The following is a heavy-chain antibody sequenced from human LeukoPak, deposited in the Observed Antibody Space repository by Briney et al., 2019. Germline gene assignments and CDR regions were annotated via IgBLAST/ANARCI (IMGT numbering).Heavy chain of an antibody. CDR3: ARDPPYYYDSSGYYDY. Sequence: ASVKVSCKASGYTFTSYYIHWVRQAPGQGLEWMGIINPSGGSTSYAQKFQSRVTMTRDTSTSTVYMELSSLRSEDTAVYYCARDPPYYYDSSGYYDYWGQGTLVTVSS. D-gene: IGHD3-22*01. CDR2: INPSGGST. CDR1: GYTFTSYY. V-gene: IGHV1-46*01. J-gene: IGHJ4*02.